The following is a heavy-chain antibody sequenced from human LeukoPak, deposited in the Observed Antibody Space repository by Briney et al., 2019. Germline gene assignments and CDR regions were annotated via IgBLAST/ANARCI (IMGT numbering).Heavy chain of an antibody. CDR3: ATTVDWRGDY. D-gene: IGHD3-9*01. CDR1: GFTFSSYG. Sequence: PGGSLRLSCAASGFTFSSYGMHGVRQAPGKGLEWVAVISYDGSNKYYADSVKGRFTISRDNSKNTLYLQMNSLRAEDTAVYYCATTVDWRGDYWGQGTLVTVSS. J-gene: IGHJ4*02. V-gene: IGHV3-30*03. CDR2: ISYDGSNK.